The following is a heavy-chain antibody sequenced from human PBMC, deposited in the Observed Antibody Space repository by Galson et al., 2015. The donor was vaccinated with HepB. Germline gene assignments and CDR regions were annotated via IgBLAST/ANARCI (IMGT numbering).Heavy chain of an antibody. D-gene: IGHD6-19*01. Sequence: SVKVSCKASGYTFTSYAMHWVRQAPGQRLEWMGWINAGNGNTKYSQKFQGRVTITRDTSASTAYMELSSLRSEDTAVYYCARGGSQWLKRWYYFDYWGQGTLVTVSS. J-gene: IGHJ4*02. CDR2: INAGNGNT. CDR1: GYTFTSYA. V-gene: IGHV1-3*01. CDR3: ARGGSQWLKRWYYFDY.